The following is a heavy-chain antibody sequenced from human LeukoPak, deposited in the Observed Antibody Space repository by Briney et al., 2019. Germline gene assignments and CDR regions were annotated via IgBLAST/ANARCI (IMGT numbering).Heavy chain of an antibody. J-gene: IGHJ3*02. CDR2: IYTSGST. Sequence: SKTLSLTCTVSGGSISSYYWSWIRQPAGKGLEWIGRIYTSGSTNYNPSLKSRVTMSVDTSKNQFSLKLSSVTAADTAVYYCARDRGFGYSSSPGAFDIWGQGTMVTVSS. CDR1: GGSISSYY. D-gene: IGHD6-6*01. CDR3: ARDRGFGYSSSPGAFDI. V-gene: IGHV4-4*07.